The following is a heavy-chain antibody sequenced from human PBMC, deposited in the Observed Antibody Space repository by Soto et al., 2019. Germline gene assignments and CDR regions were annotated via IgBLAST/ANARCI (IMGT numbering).Heavy chain of an antibody. J-gene: IGHJ4*02. CDR2: IWYDGSNK. CDR1: GFTFSSYG. CDR3: ARPNCSGGSCYPEFDY. D-gene: IGHD2-15*01. V-gene: IGHV3-33*01. Sequence: QVQLMESGGGVVQPGRSLRLSCAASGFTFSSYGMHWVRQAPGKGLEWVAVIWYDGSNKYYADSVKGRFTISRDNSKNTLYLQMNFLRAEDTAVYYCARPNCSGGSCYPEFDYWGQGTLVTVSS.